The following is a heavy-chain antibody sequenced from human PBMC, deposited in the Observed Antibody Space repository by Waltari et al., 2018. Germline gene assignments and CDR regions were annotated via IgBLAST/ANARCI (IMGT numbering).Heavy chain of an antibody. CDR2: VHYRGST. Sequence: QVQLQESGPGLVKPSETLSLTCSVSGDYISSYYWSWLRQPPGTGLEWIGDVHYRGSTDYNSSLKRRITISLDTSKNQFSLKLNSVTAADTAVYYCASRTYSSSAAPFDHWGQGALVTVSS. V-gene: IGHV4-59*08. D-gene: IGHD6-6*01. J-gene: IGHJ4*02. CDR3: ASRTYSSSAAPFDH. CDR1: GDYISSYY.